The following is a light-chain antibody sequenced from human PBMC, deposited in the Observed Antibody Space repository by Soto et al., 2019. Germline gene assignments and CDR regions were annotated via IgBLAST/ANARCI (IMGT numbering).Light chain of an antibody. V-gene: IGKV3-20*01. Sequence: EIVLTQSPGTLSLSPGERATLSCRTSQSVINNYLAWYQQRLGQAPRLLIYRASSGATGIPDRFSGSGSGTDFTLTISRLEPEDFAIYYCQQYGGVPYTFGQGTKVDIK. CDR1: QSVINNY. CDR2: RAS. CDR3: QQYGGVPYT. J-gene: IGKJ2*01.